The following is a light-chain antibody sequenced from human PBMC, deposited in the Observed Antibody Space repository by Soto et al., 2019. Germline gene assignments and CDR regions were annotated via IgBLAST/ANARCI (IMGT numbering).Light chain of an antibody. CDR2: EVS. V-gene: IGLV2-14*01. CDR1: SSDVGGYND. J-gene: IGLJ1*01. Sequence: QSVLTQPASVSGSPGQSITISCTGTSSDVGGYNDVSWYQRYPGKAPKLLIFEVSNRPSGVSNRFSGSKSGNTASLTISGLQSEDEADYYCTSHTSSTTGVFGTGTRSPS. CDR3: TSHTSSTTGV.